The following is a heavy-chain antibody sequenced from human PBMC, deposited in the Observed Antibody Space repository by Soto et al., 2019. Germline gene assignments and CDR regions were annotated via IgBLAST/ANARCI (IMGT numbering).Heavy chain of an antibody. J-gene: IGHJ6*02. Sequence: GASVKVSCTNCGYTFSSYGISWVRQAPGQGLEWMGWISGYNGDTNYAQKVQGRVTMTIDTSTYTAYMELRSLTSDDTAIYYCAKNGQPPYYYYGMDVWGQGTTVTV. CDR2: ISGYNGDT. CDR1: GYTFSSYG. V-gene: IGHV1-18*01. D-gene: IGHD2-8*01. CDR3: AKNGQPPYYYYGMDV.